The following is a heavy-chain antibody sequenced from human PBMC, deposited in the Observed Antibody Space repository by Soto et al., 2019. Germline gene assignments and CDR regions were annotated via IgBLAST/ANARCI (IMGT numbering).Heavy chain of an antibody. Sequence: EVQLVESGGGLVQPGGSLRLSCAASGFTFSSYWMSWVRQAPGKGLEWVANIKQDGSEKYYVDSVKGRFTISRDNAKNSLYLQMNGLRAEDTAVYYCARNWGSGYYTSWFDPWGQGTLVTVSS. CDR2: IKQDGSEK. V-gene: IGHV3-7*01. CDR1: GFTFSSYW. CDR3: ARNWGSGYYTSWFDP. D-gene: IGHD3-3*01. J-gene: IGHJ5*02.